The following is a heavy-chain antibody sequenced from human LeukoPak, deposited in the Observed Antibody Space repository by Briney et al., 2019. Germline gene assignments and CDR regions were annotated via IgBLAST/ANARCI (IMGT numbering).Heavy chain of an antibody. D-gene: IGHD2-21*02. V-gene: IGHV3-48*01. Sequence: GGSLRLSCAASGFTFSAYTMNWVRQAPGKGLEWISYISRTGTTIYYADSVKGRFTISRDNAKNSLYLQMNSLRSEDTGLYFCVRYLGSGDHWLLGWGQG. CDR3: VRYLGSGDHWLLG. CDR1: GFTFSAYT. CDR2: ISRTGTTI. J-gene: IGHJ4*02.